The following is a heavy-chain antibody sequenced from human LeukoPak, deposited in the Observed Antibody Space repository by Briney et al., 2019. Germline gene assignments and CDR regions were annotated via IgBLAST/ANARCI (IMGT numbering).Heavy chain of an antibody. V-gene: IGHV1-69*05. D-gene: IGHD6-13*01. Sequence: SVKVSCKASGCTFSIYAISLVRQAPAQGLEWMGRIIPIFGTANYAQKFQGRVTITTDESTSTAYMELRSLRSEDAAVYYCARTGIRRDSSSWYGFDYWGKGTLVTVSS. CDR3: ARTGIRRDSSSWYGFDY. CDR1: GCTFSIYA. J-gene: IGHJ4*02. CDR2: IIPIFGTA.